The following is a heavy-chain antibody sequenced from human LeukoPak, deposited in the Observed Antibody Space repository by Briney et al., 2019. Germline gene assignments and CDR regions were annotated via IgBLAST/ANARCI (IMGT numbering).Heavy chain of an antibody. Sequence: AGSLRLSCAASGFTFSSYWMHWVRQAPGKGLVWVSRINVDGSITDYADSVRGRFTISRDNAKNTLYLQMDSLRVDDTAVYYCAKDPGPHTAFNWFDTWGQGTLVTVSS. J-gene: IGHJ5*02. CDR1: GFTFSSYW. CDR3: AKDPGPHTAFNWFDT. V-gene: IGHV3-74*01. CDR2: INVDGSIT.